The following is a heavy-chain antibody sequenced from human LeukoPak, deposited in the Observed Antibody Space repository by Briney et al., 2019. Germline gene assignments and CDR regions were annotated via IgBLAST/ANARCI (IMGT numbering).Heavy chain of an antibody. CDR1: GGSINYRH. V-gene: IGHV4-59*08. D-gene: IGHD3-10*01. J-gene: IGHJ4*02. CDR2: IYYTGST. Sequence: SETLSLTCTVSGGSINYRHWTWIRQPPGKGLEWIGYIYYTGSTNYNPSLKSRVIISLDTSKNQFSLKLSSVTAAGTAVYYCATHNSGTFYNFDYWGQGTLVTVSS. CDR3: ATHNSGTFYNFDY.